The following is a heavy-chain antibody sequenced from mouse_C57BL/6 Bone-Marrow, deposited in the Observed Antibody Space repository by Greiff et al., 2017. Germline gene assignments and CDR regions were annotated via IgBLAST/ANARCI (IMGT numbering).Heavy chain of an antibody. V-gene: IGHV5-17*01. Sequence: EVKLMESGGGLVKPGGSLKPSCAASGFTFSNYGMHWVRQAPEKGLEWVAYISSGSSTIYYADTVKGRFTISRDNAKNTLFLQMTSLRSEDTAMYYCARRIRGDYWGQGTSVTVSS. CDR1: GFTFSNYG. D-gene: IGHD1-1*01. CDR2: ISSGSSTI. J-gene: IGHJ4*01. CDR3: ARRIRGDY.